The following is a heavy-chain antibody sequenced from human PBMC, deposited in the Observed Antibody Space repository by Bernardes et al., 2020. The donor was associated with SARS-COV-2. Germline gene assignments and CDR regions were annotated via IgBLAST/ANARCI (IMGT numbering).Heavy chain of an antibody. J-gene: IGHJ2*01. D-gene: IGHD6-19*01. V-gene: IGHV3-74*01. CDR2: ISDDGATT. CDR3: GKRAVSGNNWYFDL. CDR1: GFILSNYW. Sequence: GGSLRLSCAASGFILSNYWLHWVRQVPGKGLVWVSRISDDGATTTYADSVKGRFTISRDKAKNTMSLQMNSLRVEDTAVCYCGKRAVSGNNWYFDLWGRGTLVTVSS.